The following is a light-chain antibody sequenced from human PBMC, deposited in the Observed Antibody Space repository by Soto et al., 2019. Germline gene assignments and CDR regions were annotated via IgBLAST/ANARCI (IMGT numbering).Light chain of an antibody. V-gene: IGKV1-9*01. CDR2: AAS. CDR1: QGISTY. Sequence: DIQLTQSPSFLSASVGDRVTITCRASQGISTYLTWYQQKAGKAPKLLIYAASTLQSGVTSRFSGGGSGTEFTLTISSLQPEDFATYYCQQLYSYPLTFGGGTHVEIK. CDR3: QQLYSYPLT. J-gene: IGKJ4*01.